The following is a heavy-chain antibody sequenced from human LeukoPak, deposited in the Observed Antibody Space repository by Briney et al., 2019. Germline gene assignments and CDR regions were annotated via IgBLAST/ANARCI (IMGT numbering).Heavy chain of an antibody. D-gene: IGHD1-14*01. CDR1: GASFSDYY. Sequence: SETLSLTCAVYGASFSDYYWSFIRQPPGKGLEWIGKIQHGGNTNYNPALESRVTISVDTSKNQFSLNLTSVTTADTPVDFYSRMQFENHHFDYWRQGTMVTDSS. J-gene: IGHJ4*02. V-gene: IGHV4-34*01. CDR3: SRMQFENHHFDY. CDR2: IQHGGNT.